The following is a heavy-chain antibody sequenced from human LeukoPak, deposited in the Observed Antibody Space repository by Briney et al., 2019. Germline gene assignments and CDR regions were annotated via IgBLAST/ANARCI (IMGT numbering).Heavy chain of an antibody. CDR1: GFAFSSYG. Sequence: GGSLRLSCAASGFAFSSYGMHWVRQAPGKGLEWVAFTRYDGTNKYYADSVKGRFTISRDNSKNTLYLQMNSLRAEDTAVYYCAKDDRIQTRRYSYNYWGQGTLVTVSS. V-gene: IGHV3-30*02. J-gene: IGHJ4*02. CDR3: AKDDRIQTRRYSYNY. D-gene: IGHD5-18*01. CDR2: TRYDGTNK.